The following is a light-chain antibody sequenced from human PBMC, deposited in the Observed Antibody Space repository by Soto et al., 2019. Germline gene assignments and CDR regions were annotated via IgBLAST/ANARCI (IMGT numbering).Light chain of an antibody. V-gene: IGKV3-15*01. J-gene: IGKJ1*01. CDR2: GAS. Sequence: ETVMTQSPATLSVSPGEGATLSCRASQTINNNLAWYQQKPGQAPRLLIYGASRRATGVPARFSGSGSGTEFNLTISRLQSEDFAVYYCQHYNNGPRFGQGTKVDVK. CDR3: QHYNNGPR. CDR1: QTINNN.